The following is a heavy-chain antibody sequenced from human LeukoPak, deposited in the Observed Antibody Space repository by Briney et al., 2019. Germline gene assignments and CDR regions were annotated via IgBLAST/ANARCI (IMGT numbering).Heavy chain of an antibody. CDR2: IYSSGST. CDR1: GLSIRGYY. CDR3: TRALNFDF. V-gene: IGHV4-59*01. J-gene: IGHJ4*02. Sequence: PSETLSLACTVSGLSIRGYYGSWVRQPPGKGLEWIGYIYSSGSTNYNPSLRSRVTISVDTSKNQFSLKLRSVTAADTAVYYSTRALNFDFRGQGTLVTVSS.